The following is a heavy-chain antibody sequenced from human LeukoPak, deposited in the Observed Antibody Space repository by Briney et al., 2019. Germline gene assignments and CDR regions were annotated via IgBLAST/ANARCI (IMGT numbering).Heavy chain of an antibody. CDR1: GFTFSSYA. Sequence: GGSLRLSCAASGFTFSSYAMSWVRQAPGKGLEWFSAISGSGGSTYYADSVKGRFTISRDNSKNTLYLQMNSLRAEDTAVYYCAKSINNYGDINYFDYWGQGTLVTVSS. D-gene: IGHD4-17*01. J-gene: IGHJ4*02. CDR2: ISGSGGST. V-gene: IGHV3-23*01. CDR3: AKSINNYGDINYFDY.